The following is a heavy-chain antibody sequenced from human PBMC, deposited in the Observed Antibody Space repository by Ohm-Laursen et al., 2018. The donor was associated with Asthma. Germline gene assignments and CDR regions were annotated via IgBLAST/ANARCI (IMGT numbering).Heavy chain of an antibody. V-gene: IGHV3-30-3*01. D-gene: IGHD1-14*01. CDR2: GGSYYDGGLK. J-gene: IGHJ4*02. CDR1: GFTFRSYA. CDR3: ARNWNHLDY. Sequence: SLRLSCAVSGFTFRSYAMHWVRQAPGKGLEWVAVGGSYYDGGLKYYADSVQGRFTISRDNSKNTLYLQMNSLRPEDTAVYYCARNWNHLDYWGQGTLVTVSS.